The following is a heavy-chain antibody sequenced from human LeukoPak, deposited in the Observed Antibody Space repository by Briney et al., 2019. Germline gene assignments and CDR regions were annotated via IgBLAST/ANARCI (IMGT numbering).Heavy chain of an antibody. CDR2: ISTSDSRT. CDR3: AKRAAAGSGYYNFFVDV. CDR1: QFTFGTYA. V-gene: IGHV3-23*01. J-gene: IGHJ6*04. D-gene: IGHD6-13*01. Sequence: GGSLRLSCTASQFTFGTYAMSWVRQAPGKGLEWVSGISTSDSRTYYADSVKGRFVISRDNSKNTLYLQMNSLRAEDTAVYYCAKRAAAGSGYYNFFVDVWGNGTSVTVSS.